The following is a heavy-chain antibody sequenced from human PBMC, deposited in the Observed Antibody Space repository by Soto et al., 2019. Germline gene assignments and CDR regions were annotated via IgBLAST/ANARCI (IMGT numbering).Heavy chain of an antibody. J-gene: IGHJ6*02. V-gene: IGHV3-23*01. CDR2: ISGSGGST. CDR3: LYSYYYFWSGYYDPPYYYGMDV. CDR1: GFTFSSYA. D-gene: IGHD3-3*01. Sequence: PGGSLRLSCAASGFTFSSYAMSWVRQAPGKGLEWVSAISGSGGSTNYANSVKGRFTISRDNSKNTLYLQMNRLRAENTAVNYSLYSYYYFWSGYYDPPYYYGMDVWGQGTTVTVS.